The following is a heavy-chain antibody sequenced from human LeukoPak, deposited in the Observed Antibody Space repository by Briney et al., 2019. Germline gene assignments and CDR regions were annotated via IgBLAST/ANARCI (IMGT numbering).Heavy chain of an antibody. CDR1: GYSISSGYY. J-gene: IGHJ3*02. CDR2: IYHSGST. D-gene: IGHD2-8*01. V-gene: IGHV4-38-2*01. Sequence: SETLSLTCAVSGYSISSGYYWGWIRQPPGKGLEWIGSIYHSGSTYYNPPLKRRGTISVDTSKNQFSLKLSSVTAADTAVYSCASGYCTNGVCYEDAFDIWGQGTMVTVSS. CDR3: ASGYCTNGVCYEDAFDI.